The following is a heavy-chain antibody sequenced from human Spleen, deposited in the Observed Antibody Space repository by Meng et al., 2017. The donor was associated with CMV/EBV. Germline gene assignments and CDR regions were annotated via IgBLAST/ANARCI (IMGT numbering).Heavy chain of an antibody. Sequence: GGSLRLSCAASGFTFSDYTMNWVRQAPGKGLEWVANIKQDGSEKYYVDSVKGRFTIFRDNAKNSLYLQMNSLRAEDTAVYYCARDLENGYASSIKDYWGQGTLVTVSS. CDR1: GFTFSDYT. J-gene: IGHJ4*02. V-gene: IGHV3-7*01. D-gene: IGHD3-16*01. CDR3: ARDLENGYASSIKDY. CDR2: IKQDGSEK.